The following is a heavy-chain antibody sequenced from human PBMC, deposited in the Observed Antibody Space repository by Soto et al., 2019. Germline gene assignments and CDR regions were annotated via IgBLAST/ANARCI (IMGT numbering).Heavy chain of an antibody. D-gene: IGHD5-12*01. CDR1: GGSLSGYY. CDR2: IKDGGLT. Sequence: QVQLQQWGAGRLKPSETLSLTCVVYGGSLSGYYWSWIRQPPGKGLEWIGEIKDGGLTNYSPSLKSRATISADRPKNQFSLKLYSVTAADTAVYYCARGQEGVVATHWDQGSLVTVSS. CDR3: ARGQEGVVATH. V-gene: IGHV4-34*01. J-gene: IGHJ4*02.